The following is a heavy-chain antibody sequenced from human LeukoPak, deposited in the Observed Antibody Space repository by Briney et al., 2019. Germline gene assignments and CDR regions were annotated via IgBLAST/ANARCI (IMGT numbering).Heavy chain of an antibody. Sequence: ATVKVSCKGSGYNFDRYGVNWVRQAPGQGLEWVGWISTYNGNTFYAQKFEGRVSMTTDTSTNTVYMDLRSLRSDDTAVYYCARDLEHCRNIICSNSAYWGQGTLVTVSS. V-gene: IGHV1-18*04. J-gene: IGHJ4*02. CDR2: ISTYNGNT. D-gene: IGHD2-2*01. CDR3: ARDLEHCRNIICSNSAY. CDR1: GYNFDRYG.